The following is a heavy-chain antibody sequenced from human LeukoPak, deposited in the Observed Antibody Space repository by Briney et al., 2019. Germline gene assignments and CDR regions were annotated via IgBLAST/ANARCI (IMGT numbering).Heavy chain of an antibody. CDR1: GSTFSSYG. Sequence: GRSLRLSCAASGSTFSSYGMHWVRQAPGKGLEWVAVIWYDGSNKYYADSVKGRFTVSRGNSKNTLYLQMNSLRAEDTAVYYCVQGAVWGQGTLVTVSS. V-gene: IGHV3-33*06. CDR3: VQGAV. CDR2: IWYDGSNK. J-gene: IGHJ4*02.